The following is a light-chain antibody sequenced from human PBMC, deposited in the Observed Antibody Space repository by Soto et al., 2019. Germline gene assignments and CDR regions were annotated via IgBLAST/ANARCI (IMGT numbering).Light chain of an antibody. Sequence: QSVLTQPPSASGTPGQRVSISCSGSSSSIGSNYVYWYQHLPGTAPNLLIHTNDQRPSGVPDRFSGSKSGTSASLAISGLRSEDEADYYCASWDDRLSGYVFGTGTKVTVL. J-gene: IGLJ1*01. CDR2: TND. CDR1: SSSIGSNY. V-gene: IGLV1-47*02. CDR3: ASWDDRLSGYV.